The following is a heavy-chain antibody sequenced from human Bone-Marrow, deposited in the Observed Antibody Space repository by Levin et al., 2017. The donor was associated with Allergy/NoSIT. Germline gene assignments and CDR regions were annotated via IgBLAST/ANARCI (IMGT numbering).Heavy chain of an antibody. CDR1: GFTFRNYA. V-gene: IGHV3-30-3*01. D-gene: IGHD3-3*02. CDR3: ARGNRSFDFQH. CDR2: ISNDGSNK. Sequence: GGSLRLSCAASGFTFRNYAVHWVRQAPGKGLEWVARISNDGSNKYYADSVKGRFTISRDNSKNTLDLQMNSLRVEDTALYHCARGNRSFDFQHWGQGTLVTVSS. J-gene: IGHJ1*01.